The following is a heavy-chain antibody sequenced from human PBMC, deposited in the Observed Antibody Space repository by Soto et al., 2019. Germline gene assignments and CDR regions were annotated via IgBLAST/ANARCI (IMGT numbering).Heavy chain of an antibody. V-gene: IGHV3-30-3*01. CDR2: ISYDGSNK. CDR3: GVGATPRDASDI. J-gene: IGHJ3*02. Sequence: QVQLVESGGGVVQPGRSLRLSCAASGFTFSSYAMHWVRQAPGKGLEWVAVISYDGSNKYYADSVKGRFTISRDNSKNTLYLQMNSLRAEDTAVYYCGVGATPRDASDIWGQGTMVTVSS. CDR1: GFTFSSYA. D-gene: IGHD1-26*01.